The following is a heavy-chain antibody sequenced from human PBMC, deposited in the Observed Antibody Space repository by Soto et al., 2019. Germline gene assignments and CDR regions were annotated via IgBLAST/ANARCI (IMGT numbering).Heavy chain of an antibody. D-gene: IGHD2-2*01. CDR1: GFTFSNAW. J-gene: IGHJ6*02. CDR3: TKVGTYCSSTSCYSYYYYGMDV. Sequence: EVQLVESGGGLVKPGGSLRLSCAASGFTFSNAWMNWVRQAPGKGLEWVGRIKSKTEGGTTDYAAPGKGRFTISRDESKNTLYLQMNSLKTEDTAVYYCTKVGTYCSSTSCYSYYYYGMDVWGQGTTVTVSS. V-gene: IGHV3-15*07. CDR2: IKSKTEGGTT.